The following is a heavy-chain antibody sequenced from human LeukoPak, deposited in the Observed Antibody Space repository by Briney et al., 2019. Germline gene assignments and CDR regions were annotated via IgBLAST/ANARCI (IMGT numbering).Heavy chain of an antibody. J-gene: IGHJ4*02. CDR3: ARVSRYASDY. CDR2: ISSSGRII. V-gene: IGHV3-48*03. Sequence: PGGSLRLSCAASGFTFSSYEMNWVRQAPGKGLEWVSDISSSGRIIYYADSVKGRFTISRDNTKNSLYLQMNSLRAEDTAVYYCARVSRYASDYWGQGTLVTVSS. CDR1: GFTFSSYE. D-gene: IGHD2-2*01.